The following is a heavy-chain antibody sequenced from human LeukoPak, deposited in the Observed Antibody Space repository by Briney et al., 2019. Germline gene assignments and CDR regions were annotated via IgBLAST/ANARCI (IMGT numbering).Heavy chain of an antibody. CDR2: INHSGST. CDR3: AREDTVTRVLDY. D-gene: IGHD4-17*01. Sequence: LSLTCAVYGGSFSGYYWSWIRQPPGKGLEWIGEINHSGSTNYNPSLKSRVTISVDTSKNQFSLKLSSVTAADTAVYYCAREDTVTRVLDYWGQGTLVTVSS. CDR1: GGSFSGYY. V-gene: IGHV4-34*01. J-gene: IGHJ4*02.